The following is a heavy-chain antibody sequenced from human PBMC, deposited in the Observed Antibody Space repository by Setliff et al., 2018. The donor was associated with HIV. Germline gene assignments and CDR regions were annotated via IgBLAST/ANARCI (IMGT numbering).Heavy chain of an antibody. CDR3: ARVLPYNSALDN. CDR1: GFTLSNTY. CDR2: LYGSGDS. D-gene: IGHD6-25*01. Sequence: GGSLRLSCAASGFTLSNTYMAWVRQAPGKRPEWVSTLYGSGDSYHADSVKGRFTLSRDTSKNTMYLQMHSLRREDTAVYYCARVLPYNSALDNWGQGTLVTVSS. V-gene: IGHV3-66*02. J-gene: IGHJ4*02.